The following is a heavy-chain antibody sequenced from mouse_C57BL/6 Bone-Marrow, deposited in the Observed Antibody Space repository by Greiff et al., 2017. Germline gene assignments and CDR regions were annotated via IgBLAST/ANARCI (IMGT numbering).Heavy chain of an antibody. CDR2: IDPSDSYT. CDR3: ERGGTTGYDYDLDY. CDR1: GYTFTSYW. Sequence: QVQLQQPGAELVMPGASVKLSCKASGYTFTSYWMHWVKQRPGQGLEWIGEIDPSDSYTNYNQKFKGKSTLTVDKSSSTAYMQLSSLTSEDSAVYYCERGGTTGYDYDLDYWGQGTTLTGSS. D-gene: IGHD2-4*01. J-gene: IGHJ2*01. V-gene: IGHV1-69*01.